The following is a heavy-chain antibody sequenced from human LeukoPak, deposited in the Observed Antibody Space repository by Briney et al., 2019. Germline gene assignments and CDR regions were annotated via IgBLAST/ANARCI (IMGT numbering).Heavy chain of an antibody. V-gene: IGHV3-9*01. Sequence: PGRSLRLSCAASGFTFDDYAMPWVRQAPGKGLEWVSGISWNSGSIDYADSVKGRFTISRDNAKNSLYLQMNNLRAEDTALYYCTKDVHGYSSSWYFDYWGQGTLVTVSS. CDR3: TKDVHGYSSSWYFDY. D-gene: IGHD6-13*01. J-gene: IGHJ4*02. CDR2: ISWNSGSI. CDR1: GFTFDDYA.